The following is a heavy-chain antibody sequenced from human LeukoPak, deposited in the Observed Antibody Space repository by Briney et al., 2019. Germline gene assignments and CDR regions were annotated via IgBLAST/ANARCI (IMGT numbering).Heavy chain of an antibody. CDR3: LLLWFGELLSSLDY. CDR2: ISSNGGST. V-gene: IGHV3-64D*09. CDR1: GFTFSSYA. D-gene: IGHD3-10*01. Sequence: GGSLRLSCSASGFTFSSYAMHWVRQAPGKGLEYVSAISSNGGSTYYADSVKGRFTISRDNSKNTLYLQMNSLRAEDTAVYYCLLLWFGELLSSLDYWGQGTLVTVSS. J-gene: IGHJ4*02.